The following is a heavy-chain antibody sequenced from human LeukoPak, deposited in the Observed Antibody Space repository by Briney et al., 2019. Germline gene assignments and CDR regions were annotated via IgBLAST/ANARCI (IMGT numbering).Heavy chain of an antibody. CDR2: ISGSGGST. CDR3: ANHVGRYVFGELFYYFDY. J-gene: IGHJ4*02. CDR1: GFTFSSYA. Sequence: GGSLRLSCAASGFTFSSYAMSWVRQAPGKGLEWVSAISGSGGSTYYADSVKGRFTISRDNSKNTLYLQMNSLRAEDTAVYYCANHVGRYVFGELFYYFDYWGQGTLVTVSS. D-gene: IGHD3-10*02. V-gene: IGHV3-23*01.